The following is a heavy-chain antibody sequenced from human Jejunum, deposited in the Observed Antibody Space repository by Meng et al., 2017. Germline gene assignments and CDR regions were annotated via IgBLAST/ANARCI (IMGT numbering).Heavy chain of an antibody. CDR1: GYPFTANY. V-gene: IGHV1-2*02. J-gene: IGHJ4*02. Sequence: ASVKVSCKASGYPFTANYIHWVRQAPGQGLEWMGWIFPDNGDTNFAQEFQGRVTMTRDTSIRTAYMELTSLITDDTAIYYCATLTVGSGTYYTFWGQGTLVTVSS. CDR3: ATLTVGSGTYYTF. D-gene: IGHD3-10*01. CDR2: IFPDNGDT.